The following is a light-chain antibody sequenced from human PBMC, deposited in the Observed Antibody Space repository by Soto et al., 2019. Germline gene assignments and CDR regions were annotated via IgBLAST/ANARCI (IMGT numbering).Light chain of an antibody. CDR3: SSYAGSNNWN. CDR2: EVS. J-gene: IGLJ1*01. Sequence: QSALTQPPSASGSPGQSVTISCTGTSSDVGGYNYVSWYQQHPGKAPKLMIYEVSKRPSGVPDRSSGSKSGNTASLTVSGHQAEDEADYSCSSYAGSNNWNFGTGTKLTVL. CDR1: SSDVGGYNY. V-gene: IGLV2-8*01.